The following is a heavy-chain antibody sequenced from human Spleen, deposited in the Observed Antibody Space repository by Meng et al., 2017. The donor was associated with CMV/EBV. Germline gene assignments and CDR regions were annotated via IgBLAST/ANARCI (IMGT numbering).Heavy chain of an antibody. CDR1: GLTFSPYA. D-gene: IGHD3-10*01. J-gene: IGHJ5*02. CDR2: VSSDGNKK. CDR3: ARERLIRGIMNWFDT. V-gene: IGHV3-30*04. Sequence: GESLKISCAASGLTFSPYAMHWVRQAPGKGLEWVAVVSSDGNKKYYADSVKGRFTVSRDNSKDTVYLEMNSLRAEDTAVYYCARERLIRGIMNWFDTWGQGTLVTVSS.